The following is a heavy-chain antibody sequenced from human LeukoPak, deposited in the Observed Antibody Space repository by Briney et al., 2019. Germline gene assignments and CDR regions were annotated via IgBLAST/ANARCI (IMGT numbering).Heavy chain of an antibody. J-gene: IGHJ4*02. CDR3: ARGWGDTAMVGTYYFDY. CDR2: INHSGST. Sequence: SETLSLTCAVYGGSFSGYYWSWIRQPPGKGLEWIGEINHSGSTNYNPSLKSRVTISVDTSKNQFSLKLSSVTAADTAVYYCARGWGDTAMVGTYYFDYWGQGTLVTVSS. CDR1: GGSFSGYY. D-gene: IGHD5-18*01. V-gene: IGHV4-34*01.